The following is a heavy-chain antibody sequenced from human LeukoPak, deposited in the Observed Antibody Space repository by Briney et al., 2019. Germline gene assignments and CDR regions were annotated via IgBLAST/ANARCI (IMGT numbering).Heavy chain of an antibody. CDR2: IYYSGST. CDR3: ARRYEAMDY. V-gene: IGHV4-59*08. D-gene: IGHD1-14*01. Sequence: SETLSLTCTVSGGSISSYYWSRIRQPPGKGLEWIGYIYYSGSTNYNPSLKSRVTISVDTSKNQFSLKLSSVTAADTAVYYCARRYEAMDYWGQGTLVTVSS. CDR1: GGSISSYY. J-gene: IGHJ4*02.